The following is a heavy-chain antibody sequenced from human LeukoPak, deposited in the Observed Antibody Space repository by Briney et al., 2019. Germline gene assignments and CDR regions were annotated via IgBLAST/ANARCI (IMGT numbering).Heavy chain of an antibody. D-gene: IGHD3/OR15-3a*01. J-gene: IGHJ4*02. V-gene: IGHV5-51*01. CDR3: ARHGRKRTVVPGY. Sequence: GESLKISCXGSGYSFTCYWIGWVRQMPGKGLEWMGIIYPGDSDTRYSPSFQGQVTISADKSISTAYLQWSSLKASDTAMYYCARHGRKRTVVPGYWGQGTLVTVSS. CDR2: IYPGDSDT. CDR1: GYSFTCYW.